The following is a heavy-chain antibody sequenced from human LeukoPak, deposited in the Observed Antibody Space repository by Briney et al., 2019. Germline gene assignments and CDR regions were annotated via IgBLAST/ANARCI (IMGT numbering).Heavy chain of an antibody. D-gene: IGHD6-19*01. J-gene: IGHJ4*02. CDR2: ISSSSTI. CDR1: GFTFSSYS. V-gene: IGHV3-48*01. Sequence: GGSLRLSCAASGFTFSSYSMNWVRQAPGKGLEWVSYISSSSTIYYADSVEGRFPISRDNAKNLLYLQNSSLRGEGPAVYYRASTVAADFDYWGQGTLVTVSS. CDR3: ASTVAADFDY.